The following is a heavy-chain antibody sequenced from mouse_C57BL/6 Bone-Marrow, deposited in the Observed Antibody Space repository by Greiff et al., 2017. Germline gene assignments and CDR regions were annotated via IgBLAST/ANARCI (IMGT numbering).Heavy chain of an antibody. CDR2: ISSGGDSI. CDR3: TRVYYGSSWYFDY. CDR1: GFTFSSYA. Sequence: DVHLVESGEGLVKPGGSLKLSCAASGFTFSSYAMSWVRQTPEKRLEWVAYISSGGDSIYYADTVKGRFIISRDNARNILYLQMSSQKSEDTAMYYYTRVYYGSSWYFDYWGQGTTLTVSS. J-gene: IGHJ2*01. D-gene: IGHD1-1*01. V-gene: IGHV5-9-1*02.